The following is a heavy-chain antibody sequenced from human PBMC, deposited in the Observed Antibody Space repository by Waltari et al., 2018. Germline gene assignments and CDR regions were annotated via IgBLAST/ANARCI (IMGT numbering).Heavy chain of an antibody. Sequence: QVQLVQSGHEVMKPGASVKVSCKASGYPFTSHSTTWVRQAPGQGPEWLGWINRNNGNTKFAQKFQGRVSLTTDTSTSTAYMDLRSLTSDDTAVYYCARDYCSGDGCSLDCWGQGTLVTVSS. CDR2: INRNNGNT. CDR1: GYPFTSHS. D-gene: IGHD2-15*01. J-gene: IGHJ4*02. V-gene: IGHV1-18*04. CDR3: ARDYCSGDGCSLDC.